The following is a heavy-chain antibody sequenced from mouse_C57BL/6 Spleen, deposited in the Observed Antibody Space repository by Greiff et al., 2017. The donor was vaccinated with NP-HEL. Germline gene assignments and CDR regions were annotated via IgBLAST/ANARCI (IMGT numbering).Heavy chain of an antibody. V-gene: IGHV1-55*01. CDR1: GYTFTSYW. CDR3: ARWLVPNWYFDV. J-gene: IGHJ1*03. Sequence: QVQLQQPGAELVKPGASVKMSCKASGYTFTSYWITWVKQRPGQGLEWIGDIYPGSGSTNYNEKFKSKATLTVDTSSSTAYMQLSSLTSEDSAVYYCARWLVPNWYFDVWGTGTTVTVSS. D-gene: IGHD2-2*01. CDR2: IYPGSGST.